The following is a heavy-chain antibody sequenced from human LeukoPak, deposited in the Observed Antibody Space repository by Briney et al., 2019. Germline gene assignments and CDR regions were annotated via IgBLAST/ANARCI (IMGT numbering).Heavy chain of an antibody. CDR1: GFTFDDYA. CDR2: ISWNSGSI. CDR3: AKGDPYYYGSGSYYFY. Sequence: GRSLRLSYAASGFTFDDYAMHWVRQAPGKGLEWVSGISWNSGSIGYADSVKGRFTISRDNAKNSLYLQMNSLRAEDTALYYCAKGDPYYYGSGSYYFYWGQGTLVTVSS. D-gene: IGHD3-10*01. J-gene: IGHJ4*02. V-gene: IGHV3-9*01.